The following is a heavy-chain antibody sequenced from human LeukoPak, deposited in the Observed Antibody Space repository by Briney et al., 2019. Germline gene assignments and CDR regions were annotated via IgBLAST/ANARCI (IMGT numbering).Heavy chain of an antibody. Sequence: GASVKVSCKASGYTFTGYYIHWVRQAPGQGLEWTGWINPNNGATDYAQNFQGRVTMTRDTSISTAYMELSRLRSDDTAVYYCARGTGRGYNFGYWGQGTLVTVSS. CDR2: INPNNGAT. V-gene: IGHV1-2*02. CDR1: GYTFTGYY. CDR3: ARGTGRGYNFGY. J-gene: IGHJ4*02. D-gene: IGHD2-8*02.